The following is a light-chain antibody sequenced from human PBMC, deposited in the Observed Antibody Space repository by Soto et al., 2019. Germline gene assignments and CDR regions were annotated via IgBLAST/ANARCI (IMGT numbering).Light chain of an antibody. CDR1: SSDVGGYNF. Sequence: QSVLTQPRSVSGSPGHSVTISCTGTSSDVGGYNFVSWYQQHPGKAPKLIIYDVSKRPSGVPDRFSGSKSANTASLTISGLQAEDEADYYCCSYAGTYTLWVFGGGTKLTVL. CDR3: CSYAGTYTLWV. V-gene: IGLV2-11*01. J-gene: IGLJ3*02. CDR2: DVS.